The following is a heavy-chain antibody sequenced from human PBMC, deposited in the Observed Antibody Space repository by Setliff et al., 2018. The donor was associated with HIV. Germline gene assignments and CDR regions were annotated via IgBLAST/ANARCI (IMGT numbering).Heavy chain of an antibody. CDR1: GGSISSHY. Sequence: SETLSLTCSVSGGSISSHYWSWIRQPPGKGLEWIGDIYQSGSTSYNPSLSSRLTISVGTSKNQVSLRLSSVTAADTGVYYCARHRDPPGSRWIYYYYYMDLWGEGTTVTVSS. CDR2: IYQSGST. V-gene: IGHV4-59*04. D-gene: IGHD6-13*01. CDR3: ARHRDPPGSRWIYYYYYMDL. J-gene: IGHJ6*03.